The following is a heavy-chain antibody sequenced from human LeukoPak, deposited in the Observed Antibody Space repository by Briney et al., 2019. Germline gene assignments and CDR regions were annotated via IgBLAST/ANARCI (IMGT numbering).Heavy chain of an antibody. CDR2: INPNSGGT. Sequence: GASVKVSCKASGYTFTGYYMHWVRQAPGQGLEWMGWINPNSGGTNYAQKFQGRVTMTRDTSISTAYMELSRLRSDDTAVYYCATRRTAMANDAFDIWGQGTMVTVSS. D-gene: IGHD5-18*01. J-gene: IGHJ3*02. CDR3: ATRRTAMANDAFDI. V-gene: IGHV1-2*02. CDR1: GYTFTGYY.